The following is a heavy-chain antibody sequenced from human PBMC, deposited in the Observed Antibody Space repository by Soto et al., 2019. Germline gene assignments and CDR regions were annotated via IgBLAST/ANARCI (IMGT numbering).Heavy chain of an antibody. J-gene: IGHJ3*02. CDR2: IYYSGST. D-gene: IGHD3-3*01. CDR3: ARDSPYDFWSGYSNAFDI. Sequence: QVQLQESGTGLVKPSQTLSLTCTVSGGSISSGGYYWSWIRQQPGKGLEWIGYIYYSGSTYYSPSLKSRVTISLDTSKNQFSLKRSSVTAADTAVYYCARDSPYDFWSGYSNAFDIWGQGTMVTVSS. V-gene: IGHV4-31*03. CDR1: GGSISSGGYY.